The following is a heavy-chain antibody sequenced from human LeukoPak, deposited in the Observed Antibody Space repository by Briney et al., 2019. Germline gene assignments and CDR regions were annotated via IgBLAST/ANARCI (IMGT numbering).Heavy chain of an antibody. CDR1: GYTFTGYY. Sequence: EASVKVSCKASGYTFTGYYMHWVRQAPGQGLEWMGWINPNSGGTNYAQKFQGRVTMTRDTSTSTSYMELSRLRSDDTAVYYCARAWLRLNPYFDYWGQGTLVTVSS. CDR2: INPNSGGT. V-gene: IGHV1-2*02. J-gene: IGHJ4*02. D-gene: IGHD5-12*01. CDR3: ARAWLRLNPYFDY.